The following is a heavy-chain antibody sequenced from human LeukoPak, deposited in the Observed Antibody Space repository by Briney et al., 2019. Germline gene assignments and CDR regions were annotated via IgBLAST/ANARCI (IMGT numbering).Heavy chain of an antibody. CDR3: ARVVVVGSLYFDY. CDR2: IDWDDDT. Sequence: ESGPALVNPTQTLTLLCPFSVFPLRTSGMSVSWIRQPPGKALEWLARIDWDDDTFYRTSLKTRLTISKDTSKNQVVLTMTNMDPVDTATYYCARVVVVGSLYFDYWGQGTLVTVSS. D-gene: IGHD2-15*01. V-gene: IGHV2-70*17. CDR1: VFPLRTSGMS. J-gene: IGHJ4*02.